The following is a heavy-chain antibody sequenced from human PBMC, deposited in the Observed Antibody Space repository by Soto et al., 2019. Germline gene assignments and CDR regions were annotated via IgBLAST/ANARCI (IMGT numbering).Heavy chain of an antibody. CDR2: LKSKTDGGTT. CDR1: GFSFSDAW. D-gene: IGHD2-15*01. J-gene: IGHJ5*02. Sequence: GGSLRLSCAASGFSFSDAWMRWVRQAPGKGLEWVGRLKSKTDGGTTDYAAPVKGRFTISRDDSKNTLYLQMNSLKTEDTAVYYRTTRYCRGGSCYPWGQGTLVTVSS. V-gene: IGHV3-15*01. CDR3: TTRYCRGGSCYP.